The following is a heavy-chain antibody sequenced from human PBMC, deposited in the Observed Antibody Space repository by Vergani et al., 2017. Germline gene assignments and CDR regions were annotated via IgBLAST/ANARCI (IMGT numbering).Heavy chain of an antibody. CDR2: ISYDGSNK. J-gene: IGHJ3*02. CDR3: ARSDDSNEIQNAFDI. D-gene: IGHD3-22*01. Sequence: QVQLVESGGGVVQPGRSLRLSCAASGFTFSSYAMHWVRQAPGKGLEWVAVISYDGSNKYYADSVKGRFTISRDNSKNTLYLQMNSLRAEDTAVYYCARSDDSNEIQNAFDIWGQGTMVTVSS. V-gene: IGHV3-30-3*01. CDR1: GFTFSSYA.